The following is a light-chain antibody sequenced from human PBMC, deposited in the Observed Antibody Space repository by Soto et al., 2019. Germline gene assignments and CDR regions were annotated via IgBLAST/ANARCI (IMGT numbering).Light chain of an antibody. CDR1: QSVSSN. CDR3: EQYNKWTERT. CDR2: GAY. Sequence: EIVMTQSPATLSVSPGERATLSCRASQSVSSNLAWYQQKPGQAPRLLIYGAYTRATGIPARFSGSGSGTEFTLTISSLQSEDFAVYYCEQYNKWTERTFGQGTKVEIK. V-gene: IGKV3-15*01. J-gene: IGKJ1*01.